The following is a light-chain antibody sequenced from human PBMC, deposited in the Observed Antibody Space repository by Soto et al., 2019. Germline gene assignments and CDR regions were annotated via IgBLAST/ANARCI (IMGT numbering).Light chain of an antibody. Sequence: EIVLTQSPATLSLSPGERATLSCTASQSVSSYLAWYQQKPGQAPRLLIYDASNRAACIPGRFSGSGSGTDFTLTITSLEPEDFAFYYCHQRQRWPRTFGQGTKVDIK. CDR2: DAS. CDR3: HQRQRWPRT. V-gene: IGKV3-11*01. J-gene: IGKJ1*01. CDR1: QSVSSY.